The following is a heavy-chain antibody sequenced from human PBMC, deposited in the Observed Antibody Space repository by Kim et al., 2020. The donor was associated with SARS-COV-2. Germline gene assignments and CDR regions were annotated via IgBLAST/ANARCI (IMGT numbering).Heavy chain of an antibody. CDR2: ISSSSSYI. V-gene: IGHV3-21*01. J-gene: IGHJ3*02. CDR1: GFTFSSYS. Sequence: GGSLRLSCAASGFTFSSYSMNWVRQAPGKGLEWVSSISSSSSYIYYADSVKGRFTISRDNAKNSLYLQMNSLRAEDTAVYYCARPYPVHRGAFDIWGQGTMVTVSS. CDR3: ARPYPVHRGAFDI.